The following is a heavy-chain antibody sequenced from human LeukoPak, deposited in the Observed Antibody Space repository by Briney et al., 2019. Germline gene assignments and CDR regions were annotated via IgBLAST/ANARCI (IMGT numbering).Heavy chain of an antibody. CDR1: GYTFSSYG. V-gene: IGHV1-18*01. CDR3: ARSYCSGGSCYWFDP. CDR2: ISAFNGNR. J-gene: IGHJ5*02. D-gene: IGHD2-15*01. Sequence: ASVKVSCKTFGYTFSSYGISWVRQALGQELEWMGWISAFNGNRNSAQKFQGRVTMTTDTSTSTAYMELRSLRSDDTAVYYCARSYCSGGSCYWFDPWGQGTLVTVSS.